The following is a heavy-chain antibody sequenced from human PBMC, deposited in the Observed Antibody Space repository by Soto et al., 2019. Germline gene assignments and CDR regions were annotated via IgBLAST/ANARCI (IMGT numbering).Heavy chain of an antibody. D-gene: IGHD2-21*02. CDR3: ARDSKAYCGGDCYSLPTRMDV. Sequence: SVKVSCKASGGTFSSYAISWVRQAPGQGLEWMGGIIPIFGTANYAQKFQGRVTITADKSTSTAYMELSSLRSEDTAVYYCARDSKAYCGGDCYSLPTRMDVWGQGTTVTVSS. J-gene: IGHJ6*02. CDR2: IIPIFGTA. V-gene: IGHV1-69*06. CDR1: GGTFSSYA.